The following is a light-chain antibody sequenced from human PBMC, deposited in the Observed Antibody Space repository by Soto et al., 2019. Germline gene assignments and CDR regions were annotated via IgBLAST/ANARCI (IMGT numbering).Light chain of an antibody. CDR3: QSYDASLSGYV. J-gene: IGLJ1*01. Sequence: QSMLTQPPSVSEAPGQRVTISCTGSSSNIGGGYDVHWFQQLPGTAPKLLFYGKNNRPSGVPDRFSGSTSGTSASLAITGLQTEDEAIYYCQSYDASLSGYVFGTGTKVTVL. CDR1: SSNIGGGYD. CDR2: GKN. V-gene: IGLV1-40*01.